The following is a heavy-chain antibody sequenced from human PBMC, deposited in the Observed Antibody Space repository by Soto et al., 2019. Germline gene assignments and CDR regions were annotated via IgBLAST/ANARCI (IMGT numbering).Heavy chain of an antibody. V-gene: IGHV3-9*01. CDR3: AKDLYSNYGDAFDI. CDR1: GCTFDDYA. Sequence: GGSLSLSCAASGCTFDDYAMHWVRQAPGKGLEWVSGISWISDNIVYADSVKGRFTISRDNARNSLYLQMNSLRAEDTALYYCAKDLYSNYGDAFDIWGQGTMVTVSS. CDR2: ISWISDNI. D-gene: IGHD4-4*01. J-gene: IGHJ3*02.